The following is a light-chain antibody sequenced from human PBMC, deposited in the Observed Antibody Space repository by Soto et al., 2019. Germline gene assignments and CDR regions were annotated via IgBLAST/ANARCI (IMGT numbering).Light chain of an antibody. V-gene: IGLV2-11*01. CDR1: SSNVDDYRY. J-gene: IGLJ1*01. CDR3: CSYVTTPEI. Sequence: HSVLTQPRSVSGSPGQSLTISCTGTSSNVDDYRYVSWYQQFPGKAPKLVIYGVNQRPSGVPNRFSGSNSDNTASLTISGLQAEDEADYYCCSYVTTPEIFGTGTKVTVL. CDR2: GVN.